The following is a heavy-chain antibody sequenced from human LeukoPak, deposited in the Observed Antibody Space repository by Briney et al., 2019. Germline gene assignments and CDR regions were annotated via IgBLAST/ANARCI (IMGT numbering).Heavy chain of an antibody. Sequence: PSETLSLTCTVSGGSINSYYWSWIRQPPGKGLEWIGYIYYSGSTNYNPSLKSRVTISVDTSKNLFSLKLSSVTAADTAVYYCARGFQQLASLWGQGTLVTVSS. CDR3: ARGFQQLASL. D-gene: IGHD6-13*01. J-gene: IGHJ4*02. V-gene: IGHV4-59*01. CDR2: IYYSGST. CDR1: GGSINSYY.